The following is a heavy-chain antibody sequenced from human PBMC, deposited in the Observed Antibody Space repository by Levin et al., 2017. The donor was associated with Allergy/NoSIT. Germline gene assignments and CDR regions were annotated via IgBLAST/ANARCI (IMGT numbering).Heavy chain of an antibody. V-gene: IGHV4-4*07. Sequence: SETLSLTCSVSGGSISSYYWSWIRQPAGKGLEWIGRIQTSGSTNYNPSLKGRVTMSVDTSKNQFSLNLSSVTAAGTAVYYCARDNSTSARSFDYWGQGTLVTVSS. CDR2: IQTSGST. D-gene: IGHD2-2*01. J-gene: IGHJ4*02. CDR3: ARDNSTSARSFDY. CDR1: GGSISSYY.